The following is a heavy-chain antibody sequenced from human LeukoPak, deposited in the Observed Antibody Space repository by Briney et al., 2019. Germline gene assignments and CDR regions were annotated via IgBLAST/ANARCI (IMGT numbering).Heavy chain of an antibody. V-gene: IGHV2-5*02. D-gene: IGHD1-7*01. J-gene: IGHJ4*02. CDR3: AHRRNTPPTDNWNYVEFYFDY. CDR2: IYWDDDK. CDR1: GFSLSTSGVG. Sequence: ESGPTLVKPTQTLTLNCTFSGFSLSTSGVGVGWIRQPPGKALEWLALIYWDDDKRYSPSLKSRLTITKDTSKNQVVLTMTNMDPVDTATYYCAHRRNTPPTDNWNYVEFYFDYWGQGTLVTVSS.